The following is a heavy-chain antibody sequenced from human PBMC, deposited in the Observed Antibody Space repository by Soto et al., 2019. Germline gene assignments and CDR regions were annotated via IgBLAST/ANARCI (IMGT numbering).Heavy chain of an antibody. Sequence: SETLSLTCAVYGGSFNSYFWTWVRQSPGKGLEWIGEATPYGRSNYNPSLKRRATISKDTSKTQFSLEVRSVTAADTAVYYCTTSGRSWPDSFDIWGQGAMVTVSS. D-gene: IGHD6-13*01. CDR1: GGSFNSYF. CDR2: ATPYGRS. J-gene: IGHJ3*02. V-gene: IGHV4-34*01. CDR3: TTSGRSWPDSFDI.